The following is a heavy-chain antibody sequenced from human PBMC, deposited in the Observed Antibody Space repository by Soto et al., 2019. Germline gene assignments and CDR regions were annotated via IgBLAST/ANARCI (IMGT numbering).Heavy chain of an antibody. D-gene: IGHD4-17*01. V-gene: IGHV4-30-4*01. CDR3: ARARGGDSGDYASLFDR. CDR1: GGSVSIGDYL. J-gene: IGHJ5*02. CDR2: IHDSGNT. Sequence: SETLSLTCTVFGGSVSIGDYLWSWIRQRPGKGLEWIGYIHDSGNTYYNPSLKSRVTISLDASKNQFSLKVTSMTAADTAVYFCARARGGDSGDYASLFDRWGQGNLVTVSS.